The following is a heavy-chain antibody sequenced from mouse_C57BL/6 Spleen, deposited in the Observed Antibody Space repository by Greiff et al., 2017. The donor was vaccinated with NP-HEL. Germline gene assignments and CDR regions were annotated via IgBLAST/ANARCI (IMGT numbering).Heavy chain of an antibody. CDR1: GYTFTSYG. J-gene: IGHJ1*03. Sequence: VQLQQSGAELARPGASVKLSCKASGYTFTSYGISWVKQRTGQGLEWFGEIYPRSGNTYYNEKFKGKATLTADKSSSTAYMELRCLTSEDSAVYFCALYGNYGWYFDVWGTGTTVTVSS. V-gene: IGHV1-81*01. CDR3: ALYGNYGWYFDV. CDR2: IYPRSGNT. D-gene: IGHD2-1*01.